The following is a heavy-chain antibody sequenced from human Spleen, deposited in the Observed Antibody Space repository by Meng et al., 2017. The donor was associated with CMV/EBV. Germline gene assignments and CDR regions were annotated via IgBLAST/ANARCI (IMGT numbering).Heavy chain of an antibody. D-gene: IGHD2-2*02. J-gene: IGHJ6*02. CDR1: GLNFSDYG. CDR3: AKLPAAIRLDGFYGMDV. Sequence: ETLSLTCAASGLNFSDYGMTWVRQAPGKGLEWVSVIYRGSKRSYYADAVKGRFTISRDDSRDTLYLQMTSLRGEDTAVYYCAKLPAAIRLDGFYGMDVWGQGTTVTVSS. CDR2: IYRGSKRS. V-gene: IGHV3-23*03.